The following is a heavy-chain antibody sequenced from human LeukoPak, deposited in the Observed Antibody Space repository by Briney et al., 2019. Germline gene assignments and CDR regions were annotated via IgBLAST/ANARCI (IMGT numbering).Heavy chain of an antibody. D-gene: IGHD2-15*01. Sequence: TSETLSLTCSVSGGSVSSYYWSWIRQSPRKGLECIGYIHYSGSTNYNPSLKSRVTVSVDTSKNQFSLKLRSVTAADTAVYYCARGGQWSKFYFDNWGQGTLVTVSS. V-gene: IGHV4-59*02. J-gene: IGHJ4*02. CDR2: IHYSGST. CDR1: GGSVSSYY. CDR3: ARGGQWSKFYFDN.